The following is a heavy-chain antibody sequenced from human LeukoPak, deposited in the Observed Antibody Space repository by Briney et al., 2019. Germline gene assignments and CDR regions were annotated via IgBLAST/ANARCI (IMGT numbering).Heavy chain of an antibody. CDR3: ARAPWELNAFDI. CDR2: IWYDGSNK. J-gene: IGHJ3*02. D-gene: IGHD1-26*01. CDR1: GFTFSSYG. V-gene: IGHV3-33*01. Sequence: GGSLRLSCAASGFTFSSYGMHWVRQAPGKGLEWVAVIWYDGSNKYYADSVKGRFTISRDNSKNTLYLQMNSLRAEDTAVYYGARAPWELNAFDICGQGTMVTVSS.